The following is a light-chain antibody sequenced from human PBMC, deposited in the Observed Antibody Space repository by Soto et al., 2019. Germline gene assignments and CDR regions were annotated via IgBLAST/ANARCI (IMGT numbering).Light chain of an antibody. V-gene: IGKV3-15*01. CDR2: GAS. CDR1: QSVSSS. J-gene: IGKJ2*01. CDR3: QQYNNWPPLYT. Sequence: EIVMTQSPATLSVSPGERATLSCRASQSVSSSLAWYQQKPGQAPRLLIYGASTRATGVPARSSGGGSGTEFTLTIGSLQSEDFAVYYCQQYNNWPPLYTFGQGTKLEIK.